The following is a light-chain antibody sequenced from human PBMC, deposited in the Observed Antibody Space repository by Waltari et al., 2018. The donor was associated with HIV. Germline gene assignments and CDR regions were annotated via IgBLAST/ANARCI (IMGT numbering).Light chain of an antibody. Sequence: YVLTQPPSVSVAPGQTARMTCGGTKIGDKSVHWYQQRPGQAPIVVVYDDSDRPAGISERISGSNSGNTATLIISRVEAGDEADYYCQVWDGGSDPPGVFGGGTRMTVL. J-gene: IGLJ3*02. V-gene: IGLV3-21*02. CDR1: KIGDKS. CDR3: QVWDGGSDPPGV. CDR2: DDS.